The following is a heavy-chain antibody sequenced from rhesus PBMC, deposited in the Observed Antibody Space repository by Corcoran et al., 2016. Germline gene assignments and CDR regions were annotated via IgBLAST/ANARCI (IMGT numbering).Heavy chain of an antibody. D-gene: IGHD7-45*01. CDR2: VNGNTGTT. CDR3: ASSYGAWGS. CDR1: GDSFSSYR. J-gene: IGHJ4*01. V-gene: IGHV4-80*01. Sequence: QVQLQESGPGLVKPSETLSLTCTVSGDSFSSYRWGWIRQPPGKGLEGIGEVNGNTGTTKHNPSRKIRVTISKDASKKEFSRKVNSVTAADTAVYYCASSYGAWGSWGQGVLVTVSS.